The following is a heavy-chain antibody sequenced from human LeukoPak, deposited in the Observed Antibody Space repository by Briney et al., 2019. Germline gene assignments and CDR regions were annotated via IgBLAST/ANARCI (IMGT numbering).Heavy chain of an antibody. CDR2: ISSSSSTI. CDR3: ARDSGYSYGYSYYYYMDV. CDR1: GFTFSSYS. D-gene: IGHD5-18*01. J-gene: IGHJ6*03. V-gene: IGHV3-48*01. Sequence: PGGSLRLSCAASGFTFSSYSMNWVRQAPGKGVEWVSYISSSSSTIYYADSVKGRFTISRDNAKNSLYLQMNSLRAEDTAVYYCARDSGYSYGYSYYYYMDVWGKGTTVTVSS.